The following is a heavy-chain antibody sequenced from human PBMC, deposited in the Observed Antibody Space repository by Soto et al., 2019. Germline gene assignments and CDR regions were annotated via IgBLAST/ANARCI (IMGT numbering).Heavy chain of an antibody. Sequence: GASVKVSCKASGYTFTSYGISWVRQAPGQGLEWVGWTSAYNGNSNYAQKYHGRVTMTTDTSTSTAYMEMSSLRSDDTAVYYCARIADCSTTSCSFPSRLHIRGYYYYYGLDVWR. V-gene: IGHV1-18*01. J-gene: IGHJ6*02. CDR1: GYTFTSYG. D-gene: IGHD2-2*01. CDR2: TSAYNGNS. CDR3: ARIADCSTTSCSFPSRLHIRGYYYYYGLDV.